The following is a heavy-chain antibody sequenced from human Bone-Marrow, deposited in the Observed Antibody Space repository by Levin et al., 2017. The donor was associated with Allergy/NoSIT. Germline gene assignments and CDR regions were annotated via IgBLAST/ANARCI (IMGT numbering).Heavy chain of an antibody. J-gene: IGHJ4*02. D-gene: IGHD3-10*01. CDR1: GLTFRDYG. Sequence: GGSLRLSCRASGLTFRDYGMSWVRQAPGEALEWVSAITASGDMTYYTDSVRGRFTISRDNSKNTLDLQMTSLRAEDAATDYCATHSGSFDLWGQGTLVIVSS. CDR2: ITASGDMT. V-gene: IGHV3-23*01. CDR3: ATHSGSFDL.